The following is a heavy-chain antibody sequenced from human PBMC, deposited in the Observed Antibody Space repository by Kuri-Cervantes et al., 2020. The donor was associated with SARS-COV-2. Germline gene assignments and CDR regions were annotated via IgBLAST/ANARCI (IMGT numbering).Heavy chain of an antibody. CDR2: ISYDGSNK. J-gene: IGHJ4*02. V-gene: IGHV3-30*18. CDR3: AKNGEMATIDEYYFDY. Sequence: GESLKISCAASGFTFSSYGMHWVRQAPGKGLEWVAVISYDGSNKYYADSVKGRFTISRDNSKNTLYLQMNSLRAEDTAVYYCAKNGEMATIDEYYFDYWGQGTAVTVSS. CDR1: GFTFSSYG. D-gene: IGHD5-24*01.